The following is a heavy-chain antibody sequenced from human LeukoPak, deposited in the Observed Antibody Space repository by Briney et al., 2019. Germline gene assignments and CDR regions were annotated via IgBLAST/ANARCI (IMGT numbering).Heavy chain of an antibody. V-gene: IGHV3-53*01. D-gene: IGHD2-15*01. Sequence: GSLRLSCAASGFLVSNNYMSWVRPAPGKGLEWVSSIYGGDTTEYAGSVKGRFTISRDNSKNTLYLQMNSLRTDDTAVYYCATLYGGQRADGYWGQGTLVIVSS. CDR3: ATLYGGQRADGY. J-gene: IGHJ4*02. CDR1: GFLVSNNY. CDR2: IYGGDTT.